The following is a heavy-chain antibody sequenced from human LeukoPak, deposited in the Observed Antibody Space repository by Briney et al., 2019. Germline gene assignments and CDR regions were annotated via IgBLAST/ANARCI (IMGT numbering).Heavy chain of an antibody. J-gene: IGHJ4*02. D-gene: IGHD3-22*01. CDR3: ARGQEVVVTHIDY. CDR2: ISYDGSNK. CDR1: GYTFSSYA. V-gene: IGHV3-30-3*01. Sequence: GGSLRLSCAASGYTFSSYAMHWVRQAPGKGLEWVAVISYDGSNKYYADSVKGRFTISRDNSKNTLYLQMNSLRAEDTAVYYCARGQEVVVTHIDYWGQGTLVTVSS.